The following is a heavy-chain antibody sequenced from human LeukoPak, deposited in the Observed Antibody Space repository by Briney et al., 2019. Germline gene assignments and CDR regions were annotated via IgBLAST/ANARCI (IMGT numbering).Heavy chain of an antibody. J-gene: IGHJ4*02. D-gene: IGHD1-26*01. CDR3: ARDHEWELMEDY. CDR2: INPSDGST. V-gene: IGHV1-46*01. Sequence: ASVKVSCKASGYTFTSYYMHWVRQAPGQGLEWMGIINPSDGSTSYAQKFQGRVTMTRDTSTSTVYMELSSLRSEDTAVYYCARDHEWELMEDYWGQGTLVTVSS. CDR1: GYTFTSYY.